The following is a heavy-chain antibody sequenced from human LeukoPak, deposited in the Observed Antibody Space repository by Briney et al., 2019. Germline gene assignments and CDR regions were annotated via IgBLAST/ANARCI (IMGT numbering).Heavy chain of an antibody. CDR1: GLTLSNVW. CDR3: ASLFPNYYDSSGNFDY. CDR2: ISYDGSNK. J-gene: IGHJ4*02. D-gene: IGHD3-22*01. Sequence: GGSLRLSCAVSGLTLSNVWMNWVRQAPGKGLEWVAVISYDGSNKYYADSVKGRFTISRDNSKNTLYLQMNSLRAEDTAVYYCASLFPNYYDSSGNFDYWGQGTLVTVSS. V-gene: IGHV3-30-3*01.